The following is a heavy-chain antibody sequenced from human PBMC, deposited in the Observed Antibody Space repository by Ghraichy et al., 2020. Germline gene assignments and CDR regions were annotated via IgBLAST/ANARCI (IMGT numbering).Heavy chain of an antibody. CDR1: GFTFGSDW. Sequence: GESLNISCAASGFTFGSDWMTWVRQAPGKGLEWVGNIKQDGSEKYYVGSVKGRFSISRDNAKNSLYLQINSLRDEDTAVYYCARAVHREGPYLDYWGQGTLVTVSS. CDR2: IKQDGSEK. J-gene: IGHJ4*02. V-gene: IGHV3-7*01. CDR3: ARAVHREGPYLDY. D-gene: IGHD6-19*01.